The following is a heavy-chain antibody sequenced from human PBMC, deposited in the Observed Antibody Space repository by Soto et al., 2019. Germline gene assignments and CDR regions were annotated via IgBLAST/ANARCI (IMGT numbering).Heavy chain of an antibody. V-gene: IGHV3-23*01. D-gene: IGHD6-6*01. CDR2: ISGSGGST. J-gene: IGHJ3*02. CDR1: GFTFSSYA. CDR3: AKDRGYSSSSEAFDI. Sequence: GGSPRLSCAASGFTFSSYAMSWVRQAPGKGLEWVSAISGSGGSTYYADSVKGRFTISRDNSKNTLYLQMNSLRAEDTAVYYCAKDRGYSSSSEAFDIWGQGTMVTVSS.